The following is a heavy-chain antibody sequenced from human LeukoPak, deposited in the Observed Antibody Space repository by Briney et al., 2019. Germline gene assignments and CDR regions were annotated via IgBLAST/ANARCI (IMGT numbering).Heavy chain of an antibody. Sequence: GSLRLSCAASGFXFSSYGMHWVRQAPGKGLEYVSAISSNGGSTYYANSVRGRFTISRDNSKNTVYLQMGSLRAEDMAVYYCSNWYGYWGQGTLVTVSS. CDR1: GFXFSSYG. CDR3: SNWYGY. J-gene: IGHJ5*01. V-gene: IGHV3-64*01. CDR2: ISSNGGST.